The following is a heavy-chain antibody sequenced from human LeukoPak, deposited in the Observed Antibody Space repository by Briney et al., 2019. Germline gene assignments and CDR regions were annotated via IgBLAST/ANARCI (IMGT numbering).Heavy chain of an antibody. CDR1: GFTFSSYS. CDR3: ARDMGYGDSVYWFFDL. CDR2: ISTGSTII. J-gene: IGHJ2*01. D-gene: IGHD4-17*01. Sequence: GGSLRLSCAASGFTFSSYSMNWVRQAPGKGLEWVSYISTGSTIIYYADSVKGRFTISRDNAKNSLYLQMNSLRDEDTAVYYCARDMGYGDSVYWFFDLWGRGTLVTVSS. V-gene: IGHV3-48*02.